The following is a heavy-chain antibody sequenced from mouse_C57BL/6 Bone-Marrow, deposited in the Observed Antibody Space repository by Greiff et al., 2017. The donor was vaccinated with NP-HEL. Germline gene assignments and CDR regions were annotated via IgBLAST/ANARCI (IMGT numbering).Heavy chain of an antibody. CDR2: IYPGDGDT. Sequence: QVQLQQSGAELVKPGASVKISCKASGYAFSSYWMNWVKQRPGKGLEWIGQIYPGDGDTNYNGKVKGKATLTADKSSSTAYMQLSSLTSEDSAVYFCARRTYYSNYGYAMDYWGQGTSVTVSS. CDR3: ARRTYYSNYGYAMDY. CDR1: GYAFSSYW. D-gene: IGHD2-5*01. V-gene: IGHV1-80*01. J-gene: IGHJ4*01.